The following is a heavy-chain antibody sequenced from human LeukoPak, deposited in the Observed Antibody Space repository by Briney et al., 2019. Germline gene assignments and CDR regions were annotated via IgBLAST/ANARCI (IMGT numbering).Heavy chain of an antibody. J-gene: IGHJ4*02. V-gene: IGHV3-23*01. Sequence: AGGSLRLSCAASGFTFSSYAMSWVRQAPGKGLEWVSAISGSGGSTYCADSVKGRFTISRDNSKNTLYLQMNSLRAEDTAVYYCARGGGHHHFDYWGQGTLVTVSS. CDR1: GFTFSSYA. CDR3: ARGGGHHHFDY. CDR2: ISGSGGST. D-gene: IGHD1-14*01.